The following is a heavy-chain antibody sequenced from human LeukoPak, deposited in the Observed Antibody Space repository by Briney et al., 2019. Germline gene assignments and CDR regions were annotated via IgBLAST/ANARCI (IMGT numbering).Heavy chain of an antibody. V-gene: IGHV3-23*01. CDR3: AKAPVYYYDSSGYYSYNYFDY. J-gene: IGHJ4*02. Sequence: GGSLRLSCAASGFTFSSYAMSWVRQAPGKGLEWVSAISGSGGSTYYADSVKGRLTISRDNSKNTLYLQMNSLRAEDTAVYYCAKAPVYYYDSSGYYSYNYFDYWGQGTLVTVSS. D-gene: IGHD3-22*01. CDR1: GFTFSSYA. CDR2: ISGSGGST.